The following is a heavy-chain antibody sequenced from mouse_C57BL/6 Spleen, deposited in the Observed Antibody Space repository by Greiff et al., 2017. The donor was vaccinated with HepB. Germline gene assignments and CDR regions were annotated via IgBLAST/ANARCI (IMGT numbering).Heavy chain of an antibody. CDR3: AREYDYERFAY. D-gene: IGHD2-4*01. V-gene: IGHV1-61*01. J-gene: IGHJ3*01. CDR2: IYPSDSET. Sequence: VQLQESGAELVRPGSSVKLSCKASGYTFTSYWMDWVKQRPGQGLEWIGNIYPSDSETHYNQKFKDKATLTVDKSSSTAYMQLSSLTSEDSAVYYCAREYDYERFAYWGQGTLVTVSA. CDR1: GYTFTSYW.